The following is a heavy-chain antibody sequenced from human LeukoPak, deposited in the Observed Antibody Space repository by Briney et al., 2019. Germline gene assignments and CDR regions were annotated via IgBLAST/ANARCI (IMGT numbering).Heavy chain of an antibody. J-gene: IGHJ4*02. CDR2: LWADGNTA. CDR3: ANDRNNWNYPATIDH. D-gene: IGHD1-7*01. Sequence: GGSLRLSCAASGFTFNIFGMHWVRQVPGNGLEWVAVLWADGNTAHYADSVKGRFTISRDNSKKTLYLQMNSLRAEDTAIYYCANDRNNWNYPATIDHWGQGTLVTVSS. CDR1: GFTFNIFG. V-gene: IGHV3-33*06.